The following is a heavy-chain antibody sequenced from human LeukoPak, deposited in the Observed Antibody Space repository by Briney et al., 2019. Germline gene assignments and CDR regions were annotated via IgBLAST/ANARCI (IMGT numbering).Heavy chain of an antibody. J-gene: IGHJ6*02. CDR3: ARDRVGATFYYYYGMDV. CDR1: GFTFSTYS. Sequence: GGSLRLSCAASGFTFSTYSMNWVRQAPGKGLEWVSYISSSSSSIYYADSVKGRFTISRDNSKNTLYLQMNSLRAEDTAVYYCARDRVGATFYYYYGMDVWGQGTTVTVSS. V-gene: IGHV3-48*01. D-gene: IGHD1-26*01. CDR2: ISSSSSSI.